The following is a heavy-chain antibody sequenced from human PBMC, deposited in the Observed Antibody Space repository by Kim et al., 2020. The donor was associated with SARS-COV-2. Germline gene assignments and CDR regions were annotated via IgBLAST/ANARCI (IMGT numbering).Heavy chain of an antibody. J-gene: IGHJ4*02. D-gene: IGHD2-2*01. CDR3: ARGRRFVVVPAAIAGRFDY. Sequence: SRVTISVDTSKNQFSLKLSSVTAAETAVYYCARGRRFVVVPAAIAGRFDYWGQGTLVTVSS. V-gene: IGHV4-34*01.